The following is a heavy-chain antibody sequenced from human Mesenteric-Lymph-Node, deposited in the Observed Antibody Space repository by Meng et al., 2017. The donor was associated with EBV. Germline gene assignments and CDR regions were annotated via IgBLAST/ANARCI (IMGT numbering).Heavy chain of an antibody. CDR1: GASISGPNW. CDR3: AEVLNGYYYFDY. J-gene: IGHJ4*02. CDR2: VYHSGST. D-gene: IGHD3-22*01. Sequence: QGRLRGAGPGLVRPPGTLSLTCAFSGASISGPNWWSWVRQPPGKGLEWIGEVYHSGSTNYNPSLKSRVSMSVDTSKNHFSLKLTSVTAADTAMYYCAEVLNGYYYFDYWGQGTLVTVSS. V-gene: IGHV4-4*03.